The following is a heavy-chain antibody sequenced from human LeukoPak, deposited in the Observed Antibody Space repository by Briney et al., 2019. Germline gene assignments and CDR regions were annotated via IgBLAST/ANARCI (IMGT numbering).Heavy chain of an antibody. D-gene: IGHD5-12*01. V-gene: IGHV1-69*13. CDR1: GGTFSSYA. CDR3: ARANQGGYASTFDY. Sequence: PSVKVSCKASGGTFSSYAISWVRQAPGQGLEWMGGIIPIFGTANYAQKFQGRVTITADESTSTAYMELSSLRSEDTAVYYYARANQGGYASTFDYWGQGTLVTVSS. J-gene: IGHJ4*02. CDR2: IIPIFGTA.